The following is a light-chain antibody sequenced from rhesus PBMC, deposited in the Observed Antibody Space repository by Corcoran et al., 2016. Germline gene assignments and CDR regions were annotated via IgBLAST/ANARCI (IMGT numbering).Light chain of an antibody. CDR3: YQHSSGYFT. CDR1: QSVSRY. CDR2: GAS. V-gene: IGKV3-10*01. J-gene: IGKJ3*01. Sequence: QVILIQSPATLSLSPGERATLSCRASQSVSRYLAWYQQKPGQAPRLLIYGASSRATGIPDRSSGRGSGTVFTLTLSSLEPEAVGVSHCYQHSSGYFTFGPGTKLNIK.